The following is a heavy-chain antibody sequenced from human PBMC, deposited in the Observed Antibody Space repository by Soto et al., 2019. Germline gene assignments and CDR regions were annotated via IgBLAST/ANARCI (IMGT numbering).Heavy chain of an antibody. CDR3: ARDGGVAATLANYFDD. D-gene: IGHD2-15*01. Sequence: EVQLVESGGGLVKPGGSLRLSCAASGFTFNSYSMNWVRQAPGKGLEWVSSMSRSSRYIYYADSVKGRFTISRDNAKNSVYLQMNSLRAEDTAVYYCARDGGVAATLANYFDDWGQGTLVTVSS. V-gene: IGHV3-21*01. CDR1: GFTFNSYS. J-gene: IGHJ4*02. CDR2: MSRSSRYI.